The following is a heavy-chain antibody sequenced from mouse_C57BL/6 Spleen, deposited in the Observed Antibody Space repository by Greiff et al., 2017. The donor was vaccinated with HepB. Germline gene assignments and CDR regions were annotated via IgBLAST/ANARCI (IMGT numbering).Heavy chain of an antibody. Sequence: QVQLPQPGAELVKPGDSVKMSCKASGYTFPSYWITWVKQRPGQGLEWIGDIYPGSGSTNYNEKFKSKATLTVDTSSSTAYMQLSSLTSEDSAVYYCARDYSNYVGYAMDYWGQGTSGTDSS. CDR2: IYPGSGST. CDR3: ARDYSNYVGYAMDY. J-gene: IGHJ4*01. V-gene: IGHV1-55*01. D-gene: IGHD2-5*01. CDR1: GYTFPSYW.